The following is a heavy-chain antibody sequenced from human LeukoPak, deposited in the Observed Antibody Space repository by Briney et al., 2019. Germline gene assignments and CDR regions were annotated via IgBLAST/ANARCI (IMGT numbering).Heavy chain of an antibody. CDR1: GGSISGYY. Sequence: SETLSLTCTVSGGSISGYYWSWIRQPPGKGLEWIGYIYDSGSTNYNPSLKSRVTISVDTSKNQFSLKLSSVTAADTAVYFCARGGSGYDSFYYYGMDVWGQGTTVTVSS. CDR3: ARGGSGYDSFYYYGMDV. CDR2: IYDSGST. D-gene: IGHD5-12*01. V-gene: IGHV4-59*01. J-gene: IGHJ6*02.